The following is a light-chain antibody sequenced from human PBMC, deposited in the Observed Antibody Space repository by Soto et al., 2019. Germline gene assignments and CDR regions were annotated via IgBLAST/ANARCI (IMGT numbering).Light chain of an antibody. CDR2: SNN. CDR1: SSNIGSNT. CDR3: AAWDDSLRYV. J-gene: IGLJ1*01. V-gene: IGLV1-44*01. Sequence: QSVLTQPPSASGTPGQRVTIACSGGSSNIGSNTVNWYQQLPGMAPKLLIYSNNQRPSGVPDRFSGSKSGTSASLAISGLQSEDEADYYCAAWDDSLRYVFGTGTKVTVL.